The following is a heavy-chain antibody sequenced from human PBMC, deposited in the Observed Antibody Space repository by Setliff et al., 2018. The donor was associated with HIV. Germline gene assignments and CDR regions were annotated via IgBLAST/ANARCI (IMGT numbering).Heavy chain of an antibody. CDR1: GVSISSGTYY. CDR2: IHYRGSN. D-gene: IGHD1-26*01. J-gene: IGHJ5*02. V-gene: IGHV4-39*07. CDR3: ARDVGARCPNYNWFDP. Sequence: PSETLSLTCTVSGVSISSGTYYWGWIRQPPGKGLEWIGSIHYRGSNYYNASLKSRVTILVDTSKKQFSLKLSSVSAADTAVYFCARDVGARCPNYNWFDPWGQGTLVTVSS.